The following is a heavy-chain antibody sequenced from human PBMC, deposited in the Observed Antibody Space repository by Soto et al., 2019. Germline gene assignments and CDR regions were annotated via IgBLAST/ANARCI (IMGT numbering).Heavy chain of an antibody. Sequence: ASVKGSCKASGYTFTSDGISWVRQAPGQGLEWMGWISAYNGNTNYAQKLQGRVTMTTDTSTSTAYMELRSLRSDDTAVYYCAREGSSGSYYPTPLGYYYGMDVWGQGTTVTVSS. CDR2: ISAYNGNT. J-gene: IGHJ6*02. CDR1: GYTFTSDG. CDR3: AREGSSGSYYPTPLGYYYGMDV. V-gene: IGHV1-18*01. D-gene: IGHD1-26*01.